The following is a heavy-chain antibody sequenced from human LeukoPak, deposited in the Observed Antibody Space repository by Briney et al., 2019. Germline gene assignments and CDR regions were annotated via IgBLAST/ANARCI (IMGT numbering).Heavy chain of an antibody. CDR1: GYTFTSYG. J-gene: IGHJ4*02. CDR3: ARVGCSSTSCYQWWGSYYFDY. D-gene: IGHD2-2*01. CDR2: ISAYNGNT. Sequence: ASVKVSCKASGYTFTSYGISWVRQAPGQGLEWMGWISAYNGNTNYAQKLQGRVTMTTDTSTSTAYMELRSLRSDDTAVYYCARVGCSSTSCYQWWGSYYFDYWGQGTLVTVSS. V-gene: IGHV1-18*01.